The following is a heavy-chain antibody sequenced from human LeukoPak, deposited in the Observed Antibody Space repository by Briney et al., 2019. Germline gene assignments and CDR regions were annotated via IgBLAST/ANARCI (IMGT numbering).Heavy chain of an antibody. V-gene: IGHV3-33*01. D-gene: IGHD1-20*01. CDR2: IWYDGSNK. CDR3: ARDRTTWYNWNDRRRFDAFDI. Sequence: PGRSLRLSCAASGFTFSSYGMHWVRQAPGKGLEWVAVIWYDGSNKYYADSVKGRFTISRDNSKNTLYLQMNSLRVEATAVYYCARDRTTWYNWNDRRRFDAFDIWGQGTMVTVSS. J-gene: IGHJ3*02. CDR1: GFTFSSYG.